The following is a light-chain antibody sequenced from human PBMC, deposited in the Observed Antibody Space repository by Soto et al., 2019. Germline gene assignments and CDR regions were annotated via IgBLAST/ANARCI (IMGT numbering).Light chain of an antibody. J-gene: IGKJ1*01. CDR1: QSISSW. CDR3: QQDKSYPWT. Sequence: DIQMTQSPSTLSASVGDRVTITCRASQSISSWLAWYQQKPGKAPRLLIYMASSLESGVPSRFSGSGAGTEITLTISSLQPDECETYYCQQDKSYPWTFGQGTKVEIK. V-gene: IGKV1-5*03. CDR2: MAS.